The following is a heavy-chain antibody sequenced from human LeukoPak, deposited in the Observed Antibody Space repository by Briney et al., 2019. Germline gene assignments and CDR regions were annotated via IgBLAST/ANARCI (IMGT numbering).Heavy chain of an antibody. J-gene: IGHJ4*02. Sequence: ASVKVSCKVSGYTLTELSMHWVRQAPGKGLEWVGGFDPEDGETIYAQKFQGRVTMTEDTSTDTAYMELSSLRSEDTAVYYCATDRNYAWAGGFGYWGQGTLVPVSS. D-gene: IGHD3-16*01. CDR3: ATDRNYAWAGGFGY. CDR2: FDPEDGET. CDR1: GYTLTELS. V-gene: IGHV1-24*01.